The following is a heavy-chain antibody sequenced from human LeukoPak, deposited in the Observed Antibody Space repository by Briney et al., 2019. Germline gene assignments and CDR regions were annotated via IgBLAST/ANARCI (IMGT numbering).Heavy chain of an antibody. CDR3: ARGFFPALPSFSWGANWFDP. J-gene: IGHJ5*02. CDR2: ISAYNGNT. CDR1: GYTFTSYG. V-gene: IGHV1-18*01. D-gene: IGHD3-16*01. Sequence: GASVKVSCKASGYTFTSYGISWVRQAPGQGLEWMGWISAYNGNTNYAQKLQGRVTMTTDTSTSTAYMELRSLRSDDTAVYYCARGFFPALPSFSWGANWFDPWGQGTLVTVSS.